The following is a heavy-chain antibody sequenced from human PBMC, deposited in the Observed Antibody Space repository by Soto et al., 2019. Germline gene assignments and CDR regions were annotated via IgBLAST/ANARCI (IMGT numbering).Heavy chain of an antibody. CDR2: IGTAGDT. Sequence: GGSLRLSCAASGFTFSSYDMHWVRQATGKGLEWVSAIGTAGDTYYPGSVKGRFTIFRENAKNSLYLQMNSLRAEDTAVYYCARGGVSRMIDYWGQGTLVTVSS. D-gene: IGHD6-13*01. V-gene: IGHV3-13*01. CDR3: ARGGVSRMIDY. J-gene: IGHJ4*02. CDR1: GFTFSSYD.